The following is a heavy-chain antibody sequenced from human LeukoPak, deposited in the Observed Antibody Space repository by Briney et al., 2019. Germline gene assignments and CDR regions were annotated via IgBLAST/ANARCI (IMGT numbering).Heavy chain of an antibody. D-gene: IGHD2-2*01. Sequence: GASVKVSCKASGYTFTSYAIHWVRQAPGQGLEWMGIINPSGGSADYAQKFQDRVTMARDTSTSTVYMELGSLRSEDTAVYYCARDAEPAAKYYFDYWGQGTLVTVSS. J-gene: IGHJ4*02. V-gene: IGHV1-46*01. CDR1: GYTFTSYA. CDR3: ARDAEPAAKYYFDY. CDR2: INPSGGSA.